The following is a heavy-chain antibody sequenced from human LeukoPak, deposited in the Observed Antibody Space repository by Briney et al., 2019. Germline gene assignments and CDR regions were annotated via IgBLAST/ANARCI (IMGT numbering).Heavy chain of an antibody. CDR1: GGSISSYY. D-gene: IGHD3-10*01. V-gene: IGHV4-4*07. J-gene: IGHJ5*02. CDR3: ARHLITMVRGVRFDP. Sequence: PSETLSLTCTVSGGSISSYYWSWIRQPAGKGLEWIGRIYTSGSTNYNPSLKSRVTMSVDTSKNQFSLKLSSVTAADTAVYYCARHLITMVRGVRFDPWGQGTLVTVSS. CDR2: IYTSGST.